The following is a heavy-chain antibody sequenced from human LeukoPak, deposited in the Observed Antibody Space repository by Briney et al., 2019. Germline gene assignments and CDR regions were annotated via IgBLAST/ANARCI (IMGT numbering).Heavy chain of an antibody. Sequence: GGSLRLSCAASGFTFSSYAMHWVRQAPGKGLEWVAVISYDGSNKYYADSVKGRFTISRDNSKNTLYLQTNSLRGEDTAVYYCAREVYQTADYWGQGTLVTVSS. J-gene: IGHJ4*02. CDR1: GFTFSSYA. D-gene: IGHD1-14*01. V-gene: IGHV3-30*04. CDR2: ISYDGSNK. CDR3: AREVYQTADY.